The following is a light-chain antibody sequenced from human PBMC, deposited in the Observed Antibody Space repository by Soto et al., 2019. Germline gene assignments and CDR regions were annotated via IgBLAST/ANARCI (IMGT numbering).Light chain of an antibody. V-gene: IGKV1-39*01. J-gene: IGKJ2*02. CDR3: QQGYSTPRT. CDR2: AAS. CDR1: QSISTY. Sequence: DIQMTQSPSSLSASVGDRVTITCRASQSISTYLNWYQQKVGKAPKLLIYAASSLQRGVTSRFSGSGSGTDFTLSISSLQPEDFATYYGQQGYSTPRTFGQGTKLEIK.